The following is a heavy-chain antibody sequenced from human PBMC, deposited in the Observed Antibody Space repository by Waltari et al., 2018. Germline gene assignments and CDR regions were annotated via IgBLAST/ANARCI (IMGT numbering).Heavy chain of an antibody. CDR3: ACISTGESLGP. V-gene: IGHV2-26*04. J-gene: IGHJ5*02. Sequence: QVTLKESGPVLEKPTETLTLTCTVSGFSLSNARMGVSWIRQPPGKALEWLAHIFSNDEKYYRTYLKSRLTISKDNSKSQVVLTMTNMDPVDTATYYCACISTGESLGPWGQGTLVTVSS. D-gene: IGHD1-26*01. CDR2: IFSNDEK. CDR1: GFSLSNARMG.